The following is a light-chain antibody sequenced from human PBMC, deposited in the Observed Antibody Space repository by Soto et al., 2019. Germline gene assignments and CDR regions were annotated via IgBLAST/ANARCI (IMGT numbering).Light chain of an antibody. CDR3: QQRNSFPQT. Sequence: DIQMTQSPSSVSASVGDRVTITCRASQGISTWLAWYQQKPGNAPKLLISAASNLQSGVPSRFSGSGSGTDFTLTIITLQPEDFATYYCQQRNSFPQTFGQGTKVEIK. V-gene: IGKV1-12*01. CDR2: AAS. CDR1: QGISTW. J-gene: IGKJ1*01.